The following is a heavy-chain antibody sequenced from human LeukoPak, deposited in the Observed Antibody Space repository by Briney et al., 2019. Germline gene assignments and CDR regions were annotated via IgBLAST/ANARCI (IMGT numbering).Heavy chain of an antibody. J-gene: IGHJ3*02. CDR2: IYYSGST. CDR3: ARETTVVTPGRSDVFDI. CDR1: GGSISSHY. D-gene: IGHD4-23*01. Sequence: SETLSLTCTVSGGSISSHYWNWIRQPPGRGLEWIGYIYYSGSTNYNPSLKSRVTISVDTSKNQFSLKLSSVTAADTAVYYCARETTVVTPGRSDVFDIWGQGTMVTVSS. V-gene: IGHV4-59*11.